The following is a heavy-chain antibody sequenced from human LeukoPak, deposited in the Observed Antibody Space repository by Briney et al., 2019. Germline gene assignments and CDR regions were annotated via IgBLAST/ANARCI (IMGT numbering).Heavy chain of an antibody. J-gene: IGHJ4*02. Sequence: SETLSLTCTVSGGSISSSSYYWGWLRQPPGKGLEWIGSIYYSGSTYYNPSLKSRVTISVDKSKNQFSLNLSSVTAADTAVYYCARDGSGYYDTSGYRNWGQGTLVTVSS. CDR3: ARDGSGYYDTSGYRN. D-gene: IGHD3-22*01. CDR2: IYYSGST. CDR1: GGSISSSSYY. V-gene: IGHV4-39*07.